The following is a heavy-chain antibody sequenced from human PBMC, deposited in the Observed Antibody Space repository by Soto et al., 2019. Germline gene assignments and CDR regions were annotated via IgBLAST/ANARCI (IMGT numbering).Heavy chain of an antibody. J-gene: IGHJ4*02. CDR1: GISFSSYW. CDR2: IKQDGSGK. V-gene: IGHV3-7*01. CDR3: ATAGVGITTGDFHS. D-gene: IGHD1-26*01. Sequence: EVQLVESGGRLVQPGGSLRLSCAASGISFSSYWMTWVRQAPGKGLEWVANIKQDGSGKHYADSVTGRFTVSRDNAKNSLCLQMNSLRAEDTALYYCATAGVGITTGDFHSWGQGTLVTVSS.